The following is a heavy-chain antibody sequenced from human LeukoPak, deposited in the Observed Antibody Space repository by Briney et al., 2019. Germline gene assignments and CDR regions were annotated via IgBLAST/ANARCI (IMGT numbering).Heavy chain of an antibody. V-gene: IGHV3-23*01. J-gene: IGHJ4*02. CDR3: AKDPHDSGYNHAWYYFDC. D-gene: IGHD1-14*01. CDR2: IGVSRPAT. CDR1: GFTFSHYA. Sequence: PGGSLRLSCAASGFTFSHYAISWVRPAPGKGLEWVSSIGVSRPATYAADSVKGRFSISRDNSKKTLYLQMNRLRAEDTAVYYCAKDPHDSGYNHAWYYFDCWGQGTLVTVSS.